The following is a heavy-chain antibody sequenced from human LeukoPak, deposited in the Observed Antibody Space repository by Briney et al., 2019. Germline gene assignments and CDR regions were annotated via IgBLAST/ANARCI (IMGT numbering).Heavy chain of an antibody. CDR1: GFSFIDYA. D-gene: IGHD6-19*01. CDR3: ARVVGSGNFDY. CDR2: ITVESDII. V-gene: IGHV3-48*01. Sequence: PGGSLRLSCAASGFSFIDYAMNWVRQAPGKGLEWISYITVESDIIHYADSVKGRFTISRDNAKNSLYLQMNSLRAEDTAVYYCARVVGSGNFDYWGQGTLVTVSP. J-gene: IGHJ4*02.